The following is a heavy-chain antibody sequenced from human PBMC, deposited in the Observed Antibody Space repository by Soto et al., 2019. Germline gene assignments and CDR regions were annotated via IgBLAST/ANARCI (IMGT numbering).Heavy chain of an antibody. J-gene: IGHJ5*02. Sequence: QVQLVQSGAEVKKPGASVKVSCKTSGYTFTNDDINWVRQAAGQGLEWIGWMSPNSGNTGYAQKFQGRVTLPRDTSISTAYMELSSLRSEDTAVYYCARGMSDGFGEVSWGQGTLVTVSS. V-gene: IGHV1-8*02. CDR1: GYTFTNDD. CDR2: MSPNSGNT. CDR3: ARGMSDGFGEVS. D-gene: IGHD3-10*01.